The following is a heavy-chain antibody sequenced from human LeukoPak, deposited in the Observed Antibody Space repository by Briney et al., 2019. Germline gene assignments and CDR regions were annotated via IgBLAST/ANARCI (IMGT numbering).Heavy chain of an antibody. CDR1: GVSMSSYF. D-gene: IGHD1-26*01. CDR3: VGRLAWERIRAAAFDI. Sequence: SETLSLTCTVSGVSMSSYFWSWIRQPPGKGLEWIGYTYHSGSTHYNPSLKSRDTIAIDTSKNPLSLKLSSVTAADTAVYYCVGRLAWERIRAAAFDIWGQGTMLTVSS. V-gene: IGHV4-59*03. J-gene: IGHJ3*02. CDR2: TYHSGST.